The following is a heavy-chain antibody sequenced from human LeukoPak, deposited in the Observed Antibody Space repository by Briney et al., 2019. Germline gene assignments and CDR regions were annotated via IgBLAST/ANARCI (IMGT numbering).Heavy chain of an antibody. Sequence: PGGSLRLSCAASGFTFSCSAMHWVRQASGKGLEWVGRIRSKANSYATAYAASVKGRFTISRDDSKNTAYLQMNSLKTEDTAVYYCTSYPPNGATRGDTDAFDIWGQGTMVTVTS. CDR3: TSYPPNGATRGDTDAFDI. CDR1: GFTFSCSA. D-gene: IGHD1-26*01. CDR2: IRSKANSYAT. V-gene: IGHV3-73*01. J-gene: IGHJ3*02.